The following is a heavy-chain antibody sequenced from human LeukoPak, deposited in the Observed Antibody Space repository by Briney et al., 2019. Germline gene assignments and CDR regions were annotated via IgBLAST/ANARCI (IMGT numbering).Heavy chain of an antibody. CDR2: IFPGDSDI. D-gene: IGHD2-15*01. CDR1: GYRFIDYW. Sequence: GESLKIPWKGSGYRFIDYWIGWVRPIPRKGLEWMGIIFPGDSDIKHSPSFQAQLTISVDKSISTAYLQWSSLKASDTGMYYCVRHGLKGCSGGRCFTYFYYYGPDVWGQGSTVTVSS. J-gene: IGHJ6*02. CDR3: VRHGLKGCSGGRCFTYFYYYGPDV. V-gene: IGHV5-51*01.